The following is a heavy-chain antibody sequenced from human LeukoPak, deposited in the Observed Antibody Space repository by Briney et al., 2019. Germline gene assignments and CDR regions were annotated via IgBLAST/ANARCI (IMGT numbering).Heavy chain of an antibody. V-gene: IGHV6-1*01. D-gene: IGHD6-19*01. CDR2: TYYRSKWYN. J-gene: IGHJ6*03. CDR3: ARELQQWLVSYYYMDV. CDR1: GDSVSSNSAA. Sequence: SQTLSLTCAISGDSVSSNSAAWNWIRQSPSRGLEWLGRTYYRSKWYNDYAVSVKSRITINPDTSKNQFSLQLNSVTPEDTAVYYCARELQQWLVSYYYMDVWGKGTTVTVSS.